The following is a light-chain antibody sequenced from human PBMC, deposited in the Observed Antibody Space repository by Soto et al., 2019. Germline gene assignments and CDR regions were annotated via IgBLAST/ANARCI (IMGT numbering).Light chain of an antibody. CDR2: DAS. Sequence: EIVMTQSPATLSVSPGERATLSCRASQSVGSDLAWYQQKPGQAPRLLIYDASNRATGIPARFSGSGSGTDFTLTISSLEPEDFAVYYCQQRSNWITFGQGTRLEI. V-gene: IGKV3-11*01. CDR3: QQRSNWIT. CDR1: QSVGSD. J-gene: IGKJ5*01.